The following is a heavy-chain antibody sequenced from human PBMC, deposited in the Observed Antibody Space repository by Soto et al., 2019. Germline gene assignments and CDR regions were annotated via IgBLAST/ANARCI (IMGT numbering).Heavy chain of an antibody. Sequence: QVQLVQSGAEVKKPGASVKVSCKASGYTFTSYGISWVRQAPGQGLEWMGWISAYNGNTNYAQKRQGRVTMTTDTSTRTAYMELRSLRSDDTAVYYCARDPPTIAAAGREDYWGQGTLVTVSS. CDR1: GYTFTSYG. V-gene: IGHV1-18*01. D-gene: IGHD6-13*01. CDR2: ISAYNGNT. CDR3: ARDPPTIAAAGREDY. J-gene: IGHJ4*02.